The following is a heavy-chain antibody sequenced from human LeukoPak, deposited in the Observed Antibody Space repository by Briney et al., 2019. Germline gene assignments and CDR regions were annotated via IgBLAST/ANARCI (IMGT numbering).Heavy chain of an antibody. D-gene: IGHD2-21*02. Sequence: GGSLRLSCAASGFTFSSYAVSWVRQAPGKGLEGVSAISGSGGSTYYADSVKGRFTISRDNSKNTLYLQINSLRAEDTAVYYCAKRVGTSPGYFDYWGQGTLVTVSS. J-gene: IGHJ4*02. CDR1: GFTFSSYA. CDR3: AKRVGTSPGYFDY. CDR2: ISGSGGST. V-gene: IGHV3-23*01.